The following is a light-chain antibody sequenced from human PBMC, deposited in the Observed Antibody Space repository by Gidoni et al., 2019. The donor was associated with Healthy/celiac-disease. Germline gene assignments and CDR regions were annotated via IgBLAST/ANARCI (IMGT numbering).Light chain of an antibody. CDR3: QSYDSSLSGVV. CDR2: GNS. V-gene: IGLV1-40*01. Sequence: QSVLTQPPSVSGAPGQRVTISCTGSSYNIGAGYDVHWYQQLPGTAPKLLIYGNSTRPSGVPDRFSGSKSGTSASLAITRLQAEDEADYYCQSYDSSLSGVVFGGGTKLTVL. J-gene: IGLJ2*01. CDR1: SYNIGAGYD.